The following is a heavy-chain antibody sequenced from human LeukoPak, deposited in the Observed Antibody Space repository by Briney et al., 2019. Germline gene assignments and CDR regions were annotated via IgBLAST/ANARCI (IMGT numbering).Heavy chain of an antibody. V-gene: IGHV3-23*01. CDR3: ASGDY. Sequence: GGSLRLSCAASGFTFSSYVMSWVRQAPVKGLEWVSLIGGSGDSTYYADSVKGRFTISRDNSNNTLYLQMNSLRAEDTAVYYCASGDYWGQGTLVTVSS. CDR2: IGGSGDST. J-gene: IGHJ4*02. CDR1: GFTFSSYV.